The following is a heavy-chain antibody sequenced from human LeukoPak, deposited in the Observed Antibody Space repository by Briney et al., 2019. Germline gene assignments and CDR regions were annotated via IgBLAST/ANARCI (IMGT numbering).Heavy chain of an antibody. CDR3: ARWVGTIFGVVIKRGDDAFDI. CDR2: IYYSGST. CDR1: GGSISSSSYY. Sequence: SETLSLTCTVSGGSISSSSYYWGWIRQPPGKGLEWIGSIYYSGSTYYNPSLKSRVTISVDTSKNQFSLKLSSVTAADTAVYYCARWVGTIFGVVIKRGDDAFDIWGQGTMVTVSS. V-gene: IGHV4-39*07. D-gene: IGHD3-3*01. J-gene: IGHJ3*02.